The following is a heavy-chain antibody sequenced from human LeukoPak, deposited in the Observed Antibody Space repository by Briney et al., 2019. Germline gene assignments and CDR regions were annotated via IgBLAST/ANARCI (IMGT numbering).Heavy chain of an antibody. J-gene: IGHJ4*02. CDR1: GGSISNYY. CDR3: ARHSSGIPFDY. CDR2: IYYSGST. D-gene: IGHD1-26*01. V-gene: IGHV4-59*08. Sequence: SETLSLTCTVSGGSISNYYWGWIRQPPGKGLEWIGYIYYSGSTRYNPSLRSRVIISVDTSKNQFSLKLNSVTAADTAVYYCARHSSGIPFDYWGQGTLVTVSS.